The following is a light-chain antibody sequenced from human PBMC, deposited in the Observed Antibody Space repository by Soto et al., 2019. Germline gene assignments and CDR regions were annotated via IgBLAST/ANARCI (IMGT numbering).Light chain of an antibody. V-gene: IGKV3-15*01. CDR1: QSISNH. Sequence: EIVMTQSPATLAVSPGDRATLSCRASQSISNHLTWYQHKPGQPPRLLIYGASTRATGIPARFSGSGSGTEFTLTISSLQSEDFAVYCCQQYNAWPYTFGQGTKLEIK. CDR3: QQYNAWPYT. J-gene: IGKJ2*01. CDR2: GAS.